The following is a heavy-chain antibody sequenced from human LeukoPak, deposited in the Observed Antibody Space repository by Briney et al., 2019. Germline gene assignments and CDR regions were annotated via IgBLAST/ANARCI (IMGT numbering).Heavy chain of an antibody. CDR2: ISGSGGST. D-gene: IGHD6-13*01. Sequence: PGGSLRLSCAASGFTFSSYAMSWVRQAPGKGLEWVSAISGSGGSTYYADSVKGRFTISRDNSKNTLYLQMNSLRAEDTAVYYCAGSSWYGYYMDVWGKGTTVTVSS. CDR1: GFTFSSYA. CDR3: AGSSWYGYYMDV. J-gene: IGHJ6*03. V-gene: IGHV3-23*01.